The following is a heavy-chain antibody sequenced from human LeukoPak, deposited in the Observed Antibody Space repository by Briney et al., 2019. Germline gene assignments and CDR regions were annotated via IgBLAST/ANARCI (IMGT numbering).Heavy chain of an antibody. CDR2: IYSRGNT. J-gene: IGHJ4*02. V-gene: IGHV4-39*07. CDR1: GVSISSGSNY. CDR3: ARGTQGFDY. Sequence: SETLSLTCSVSGVSISSGSNYWGWIRQPPGKTLEWIGSIYSRGNTYYNPSLKSRVTVSVDTSKNQFSLKLSSVTAADTAVYYCARGTQGFDYRGQGTLVTVSS.